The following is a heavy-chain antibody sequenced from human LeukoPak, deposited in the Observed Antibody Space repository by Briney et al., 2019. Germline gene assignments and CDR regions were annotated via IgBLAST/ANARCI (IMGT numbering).Heavy chain of an antibody. Sequence: SETLSLTCTVSGNSISSYYWSWIRQPAGKGLEWIGSIYYSGSTYYNPSLKSRVTISVDTSKNQFSLKLSSVTAADTAVYYCARHHYYDSSGYYGGYYFDYWGQGTLVTVSS. CDR1: GNSISSYY. CDR2: IYYSGST. J-gene: IGHJ4*02. CDR3: ARHHYYDSSGYYGGYYFDY. V-gene: IGHV4-59*05. D-gene: IGHD3-22*01.